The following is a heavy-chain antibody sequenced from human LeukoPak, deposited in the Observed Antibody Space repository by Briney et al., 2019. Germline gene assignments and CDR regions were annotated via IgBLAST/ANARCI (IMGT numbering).Heavy chain of an antibody. CDR1: GFSFSSYA. Sequence: PGGSLRLSCAASGFSFSSYAMSWVRQAPGKGLEWVSTITASGGSTYYADSVKGRFTISRDNSKNTLYLQINSLRGEDTAVYYCAKLVLFSGTTGARNYWGQGTLVTVSS. D-gene: IGHD1-1*01. CDR2: ITASGGST. CDR3: AKLVLFSGTTGARNY. V-gene: IGHV3-23*01. J-gene: IGHJ4*02.